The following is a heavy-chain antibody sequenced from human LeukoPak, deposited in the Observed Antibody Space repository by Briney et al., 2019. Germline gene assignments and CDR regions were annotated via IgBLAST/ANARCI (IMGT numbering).Heavy chain of an antibody. D-gene: IGHD3-22*01. J-gene: IGHJ3*02. CDR1: GFTFSSYS. CDR2: ISSSSSTI. CDR3: ASETYYYDSSGYYYGHRAFDI. V-gene: IGHV3-48*01. Sequence: GGSLRLSCAASGFTFSSYSMNWVRQAPGKGLEWVSYISSSSSTIYYADSVKGRFTISRDNAKNSLYPQMNSLRAEDTAVYYCASETYYYDSSGYYYGHRAFDIWGQGTMVTVSS.